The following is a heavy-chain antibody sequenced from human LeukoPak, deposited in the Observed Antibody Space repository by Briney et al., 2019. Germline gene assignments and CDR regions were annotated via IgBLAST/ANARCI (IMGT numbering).Heavy chain of an antibody. CDR3: ARNYYDSSVDYYGMDV. CDR2: IYTSGST. Sequence: SETLSLTCTVSGGFISSGSYYWSWIRQPAGKGLEWIGRIYTSGSTNYNPSLKSRVTISVDTSKNQFSLKLSSVTAADTAVYYCARNYYDSSVDYYGMDVWGQGTTVTVSS. D-gene: IGHD3-22*01. V-gene: IGHV4-61*02. CDR1: GGFISSGSYY. J-gene: IGHJ6*02.